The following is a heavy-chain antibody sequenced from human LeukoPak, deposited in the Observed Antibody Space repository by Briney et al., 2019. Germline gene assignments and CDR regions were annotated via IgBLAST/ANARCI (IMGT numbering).Heavy chain of an antibody. CDR2: ISWNSGNM. D-gene: IGHD6-13*01. Sequence: GRSLRLSCAPSGFMFNDYALHWVRQAPGKGLEWVSSISWNSGNMYYVDSVKGRFTISRDNAKNSLSLQMNSLKPEDTALYYCAKGPGLGAGKRYLDLWGRGTLVIVSS. V-gene: IGHV3-9*01. J-gene: IGHJ2*01. CDR1: GFMFNDYA. CDR3: AKGPGLGAGKRYLDL.